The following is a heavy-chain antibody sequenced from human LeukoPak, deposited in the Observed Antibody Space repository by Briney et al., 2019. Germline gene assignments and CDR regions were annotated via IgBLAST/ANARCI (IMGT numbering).Heavy chain of an antibody. CDR2: ISSSSSYI. J-gene: IGHJ4*02. V-gene: IGHV3-21*04. CDR3: AKGGKWDVTPFDY. Sequence: GGSLRLSCAASGFTFSSYSMNWVRQAPGKGLEWVSSISSSSSYIYYADSVKGRFTISRDNSKNTLYLQVNSLRAEDTAVYYCAKGGKWDVTPFDYWGQGTLVTVSS. D-gene: IGHD1-26*01. CDR1: GFTFSSYS.